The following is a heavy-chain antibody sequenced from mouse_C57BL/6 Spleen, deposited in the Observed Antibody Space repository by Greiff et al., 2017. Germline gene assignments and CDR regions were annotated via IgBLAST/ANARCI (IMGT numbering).Heavy chain of an antibody. D-gene: IGHD1-2*01. CDR3: ARRITGTPYAMDY. V-gene: IGHV1-22*01. CDR2: INPNNGGT. Sequence: VQLKQSGPELVKPGASVTMSCKASGYTFPDYNMHWVKQSHGKSLEWIGYINPNNGGTSYNQKFKGKATLTVNKSSSTAYMELRSLTSEDSAVYYCARRITGTPYAMDYWGQGTSVTVSS. J-gene: IGHJ4*01. CDR1: GYTFPDYN.